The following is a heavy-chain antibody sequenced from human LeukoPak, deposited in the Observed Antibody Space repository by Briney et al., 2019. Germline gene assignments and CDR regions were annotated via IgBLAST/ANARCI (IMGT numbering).Heavy chain of an antibody. CDR1: GLTFSNYW. CDR2: INVEGTRT. J-gene: IGHJ5*02. V-gene: IGHV3-74*01. Sequence: PGGSLRLSCAGSGLTFSNYWVHWVRQAPGKGLVWVSRINVEGTRTDYADSVRGRFTISRDNAKNTLYLQMNSLTAEDTAIYYCARSMGGSNDLWGQGTLVSVSS. D-gene: IGHD4-11*01. CDR3: ARSMGGSNDL.